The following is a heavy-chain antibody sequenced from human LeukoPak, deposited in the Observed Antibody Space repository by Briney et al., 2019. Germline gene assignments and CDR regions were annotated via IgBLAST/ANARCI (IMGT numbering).Heavy chain of an antibody. J-gene: IGHJ4*02. Sequence: SETLSLTCTVSGYCISSGYYWGWIRQPPGKGLEWVGNIYQGGSTHYNPSLKEWVTISVDTSKNQLSLRLSSVTAADTAVYYCARVTYDGNTFDYWGQGTLVTVSS. CDR3: ARVTYDGNTFDY. CDR1: GYCISSGYY. CDR2: IYQGGST. D-gene: IGHD4-23*01. V-gene: IGHV4-38-2*02.